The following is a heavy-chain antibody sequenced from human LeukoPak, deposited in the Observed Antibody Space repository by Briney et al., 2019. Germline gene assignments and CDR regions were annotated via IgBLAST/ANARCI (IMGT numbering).Heavy chain of an antibody. CDR2: IHHSGST. Sequence: SETLSLTCAVYGGSFSGYYWSWIRQPPGKGLEWIGEIHHSGSTNYNPSLKSRVTISVDTSKNQFSLKLSSVTAADTAVYYCARRHIVVVTAIDGPYGGWFDPWGQGTLVTVSS. V-gene: IGHV4-34*01. CDR1: GGSFSGYY. D-gene: IGHD2-21*02. CDR3: ARRHIVVVTAIDGPYGGWFDP. J-gene: IGHJ5*02.